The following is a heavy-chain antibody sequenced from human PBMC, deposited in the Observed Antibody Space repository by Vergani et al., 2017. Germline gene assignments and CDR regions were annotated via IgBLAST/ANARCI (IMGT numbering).Heavy chain of an antibody. J-gene: IGHJ5*02. CDR1: GLTLSSYG. CDR3: GKTQGTVVGTWWFDP. CDR2: TRPHEDGA. V-gene: IGHV3-30*02. Sequence: QVQLVESGGGVVQPGGSMRLSCSASGLTLSSYGVHWVRQAPGRGLESVTFTRPHEDGAFYSASVRGRFTVSRDNSKNTLYLEMNGLNVDDTAIYYCGKTQGTVVGTWWFDPWGQGTPVTVSS. D-gene: IGHD1-7*01.